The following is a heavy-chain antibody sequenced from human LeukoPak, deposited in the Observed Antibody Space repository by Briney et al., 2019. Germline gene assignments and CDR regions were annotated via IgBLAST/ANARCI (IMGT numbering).Heavy chain of an antibody. CDR2: MSSDGSSK. Sequence: GGSLRLSCAASGFTFSLSEFNWVRQAPGRGLEWVSFMSSDGSSKYYADSVKGRFTISRDNAKNSLYLQMNSLRAEDTAIYYCARDPRGQVTIVAGQKYYCYGMDVWGQGTTVTVSS. CDR1: GFTFSLSE. J-gene: IGHJ6*02. D-gene: IGHD6-19*01. CDR3: ARDPRGQVTIVAGQKYYCYGMDV. V-gene: IGHV3-48*03.